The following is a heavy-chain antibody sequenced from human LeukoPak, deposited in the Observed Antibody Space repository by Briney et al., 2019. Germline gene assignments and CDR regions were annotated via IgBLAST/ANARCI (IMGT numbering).Heavy chain of an antibody. CDR1: GFTFSSYT. Sequence: GGSLRLSCAASGFTFSSYTMHWVRQAPGQGLEWVAVISYDGSNKYYADSVKGRFTISGDTSKNTLYLQMNSLRAEDTAVYYCARSFSSSSEGDYWGQGTLVTVSS. CDR2: ISYDGSNK. CDR3: ARSFSSSSEGDY. V-gene: IGHV3-30-3*01. J-gene: IGHJ4*02. D-gene: IGHD6-13*01.